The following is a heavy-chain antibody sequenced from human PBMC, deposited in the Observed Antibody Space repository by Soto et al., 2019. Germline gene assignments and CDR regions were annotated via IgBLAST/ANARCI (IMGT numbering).Heavy chain of an antibody. V-gene: IGHV3-23*01. J-gene: IGHJ4*02. CDR3: AKDYPSSWYYFDY. Sequence: EVQLLESGGGLVQPGGSLRLSCAASGFTFSSYAMSWVRQAPGKGLEWVSAISGSGGSTYYADSVKGRFTISRDNSKTTLYLQMNSLRDEDTAVDYCAKDYPSSWYYFDYWGQGTLVTVSS. CDR1: GFTFSSYA. CDR2: ISGSGGST. D-gene: IGHD6-13*01.